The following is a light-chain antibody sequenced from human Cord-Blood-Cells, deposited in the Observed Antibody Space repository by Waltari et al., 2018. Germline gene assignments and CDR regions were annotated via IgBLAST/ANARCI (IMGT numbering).Light chain of an antibody. CDR1: QSVLYSFNNKNY. CDR2: WAS. V-gene: IGKV4-1*01. Sequence: DIVMTQSPDSLAVSLGERATINCKSSQSVLYSFNNKNYLAWCQQKPGQPPKLLIYWASTRESGVPDRFSGSGSGTDFTLTISSLQAEDVAVYYCQQYYSTPQAFGPGTKVDIK. CDR3: QQYYSTPQA. J-gene: IGKJ3*01.